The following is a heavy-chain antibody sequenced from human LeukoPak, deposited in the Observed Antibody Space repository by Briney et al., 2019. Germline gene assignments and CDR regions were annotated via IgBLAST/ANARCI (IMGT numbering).Heavy chain of an antibody. V-gene: IGHV3-7*01. J-gene: IGHJ4*02. Sequence: PGGSVRLSCAASGFAFSSHWMSWVRQAPGKGLEWVANINQDGTEQYYVDSVKGRFTISRDNAKNSLYLQMNSLRAEDTAVYYCARVGYCSTTSCYWRAFDCWGQGTLVTVSS. CDR1: GFAFSSHW. D-gene: IGHD2-2*01. CDR2: INQDGTEQ. CDR3: ARVGYCSTTSCYWRAFDC.